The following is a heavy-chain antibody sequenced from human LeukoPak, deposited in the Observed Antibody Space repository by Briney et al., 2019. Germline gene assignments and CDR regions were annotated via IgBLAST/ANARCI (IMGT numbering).Heavy chain of an antibody. J-gene: IGHJ5*02. CDR2: IKHDGTDK. V-gene: IGHV3-7*01. D-gene: IGHD1-1*01. CDR1: GFSFSSFW. Sequence: GGSLRPSCAASGFSFSSFWMSWVRQAPGKGLEWVANIKHDGTDKFYVDSVKGRFSISRDNAKNSVYLQMNSLRAEDTAVYYCARDSNSHWYDRTRNWFDPWGQGTLVTVSS. CDR3: ARDSNSHWYDRTRNWFDP.